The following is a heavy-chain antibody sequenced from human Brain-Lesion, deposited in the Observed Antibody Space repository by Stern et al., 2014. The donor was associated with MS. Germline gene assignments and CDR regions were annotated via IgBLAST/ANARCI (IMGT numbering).Heavy chain of an antibody. J-gene: IGHJ5*02. D-gene: IGHD2-15*01. Sequence: MQLVESGPGLVKPSETLSLTCTVAGGSVSSTSYAWAWIRQPPGKGLEWIGTLYYSGNTYSSPSPKSRPTIPQDPSKNQFPLQLRSVTAADTAVYYCAGEEDIRYCSGGSCTGNWFDPWGQGTLVTVSS. CDR2: LYYSGNT. CDR1: GGSVSSTSYA. V-gene: IGHV4-39*01. CDR3: AGEEDIRYCSGGSCTGNWFDP.